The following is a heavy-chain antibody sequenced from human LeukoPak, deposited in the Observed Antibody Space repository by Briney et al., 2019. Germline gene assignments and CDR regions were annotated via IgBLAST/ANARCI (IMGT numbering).Heavy chain of an antibody. CDR2: IYHSGST. V-gene: IGHV4-30-2*01. Sequence: PSQTLSLTCTVSGGSISSGGYYWSWIRQPPGKGLEWIGYIYHSGSTYYNPSLKSRVTISVDRSKNQFSLKLSSVTAADTAVYYCARDPVASSSPGGDYWGQGTLVTVSS. CDR3: ARDPVASSSPGGDY. CDR1: GGSISSGGYY. J-gene: IGHJ4*02. D-gene: IGHD6-13*01.